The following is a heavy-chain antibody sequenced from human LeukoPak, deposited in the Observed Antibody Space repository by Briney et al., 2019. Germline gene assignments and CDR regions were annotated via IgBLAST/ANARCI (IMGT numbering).Heavy chain of an antibody. Sequence: SETLSLTCSVSGGSISSTHYYWGWIRQPPGKGLEWIGYIHYSGSTNYNPSLKSRVTISVDTSKNQFSLKLSSVTAADTAVYYCARHPYSGSYDADYWGQGTLVTVSS. CDR3: ARHPYSGSYDADY. V-gene: IGHV4-61*05. D-gene: IGHD1-26*01. J-gene: IGHJ4*02. CDR2: IHYSGST. CDR1: GGSISSTHYY.